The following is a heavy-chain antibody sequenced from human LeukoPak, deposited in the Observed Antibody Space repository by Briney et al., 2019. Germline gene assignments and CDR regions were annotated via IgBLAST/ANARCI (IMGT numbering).Heavy chain of an antibody. V-gene: IGHV1-2*02. CDR2: INANSDDT. Sequence: GASVKVSCKTSAYSFTGYFFHWIRQAPGQGLEWMGWINANSDDTNYAQQFQGRLTMTRDRSISTVYMELSRLRTDDTAVYYCARDFSWGVDSWGQGTLVTVSS. J-gene: IGHJ4*02. CDR3: ARDFSWGVDS. D-gene: IGHD3-10*01. CDR1: AYSFTGYF.